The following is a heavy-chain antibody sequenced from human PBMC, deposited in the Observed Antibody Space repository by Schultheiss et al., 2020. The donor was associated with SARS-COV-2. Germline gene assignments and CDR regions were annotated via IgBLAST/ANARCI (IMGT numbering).Heavy chain of an antibody. CDR1: GGSFSGYY. CDR3: ARSMYIGVVPAAWGAFEI. Sequence: SETLSLTCAVYGGSFSGYYWSWIRQPPGKGLEWIGEINHSGSTNYNPSLKSRVTISVDTSKNQFSLKLSSVTAADTAVYYCARSMYIGVVPAAWGAFEIWGQGTMVTVSS. D-gene: IGHD2-2*01. V-gene: IGHV4-34*01. J-gene: IGHJ3*02. CDR2: INHSGST.